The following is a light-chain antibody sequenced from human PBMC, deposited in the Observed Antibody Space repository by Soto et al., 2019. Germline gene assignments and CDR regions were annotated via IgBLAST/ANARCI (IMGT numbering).Light chain of an antibody. CDR2: DNN. Sequence: QSVLTQPPSVSAAPGQRVTISCSGSSSNIGSNSVSWYQQLPGTAPKLLIYDNNKRPSGIPDRFSASKSATSATLGITGLQTGDAADYYCVTWDRRLSVWVFGGGTKLTVL. V-gene: IGLV1-51*01. CDR3: VTWDRRLSVWV. CDR1: SSNIGSNS. J-gene: IGLJ3*02.